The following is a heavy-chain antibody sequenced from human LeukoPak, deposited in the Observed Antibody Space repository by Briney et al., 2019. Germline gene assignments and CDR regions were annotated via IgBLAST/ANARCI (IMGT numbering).Heavy chain of an antibody. Sequence: SETLSLTCTVSGYSISSGYYWGWIRPPPGKGLEWIGSIYHSGSTYYNPSLKSRVTISVDTSKNQFSLKLSSVTAADTAVYYCARQLSYYYDSSGYYYPFDYWGQGTLVTVSS. V-gene: IGHV4-38-2*02. CDR2: IYHSGST. D-gene: IGHD3-22*01. CDR3: ARQLSYYYDSSGYYYPFDY. CDR1: GYSISSGYY. J-gene: IGHJ4*02.